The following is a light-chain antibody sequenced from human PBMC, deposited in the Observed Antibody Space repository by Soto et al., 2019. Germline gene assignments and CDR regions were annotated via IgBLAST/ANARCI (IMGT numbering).Light chain of an antibody. CDR2: DSD. J-gene: IGLJ1*01. CDR1: SSNSANNY. Sequence: QSVLTQPPSLSAAPGQKVTVSCSGSSSNSANNYLSWYQHLPGAAPKLLIYDSDKRPSGIPDRFSGSKSGASATLDITGLQTGDEADYYCGAWDRIPTTYFFGTGTKVTVL. CDR3: GAWDRIPTTYF. V-gene: IGLV1-51*01.